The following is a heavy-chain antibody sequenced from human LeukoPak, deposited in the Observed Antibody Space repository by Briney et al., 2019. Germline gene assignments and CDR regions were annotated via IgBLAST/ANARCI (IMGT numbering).Heavy chain of an antibody. Sequence: GGSLRLSCAASGFAFSSYATHWVRQAPGKGLEWVAVISYDGSNKYYADSVKGRFTISRENSKNTVYLQMNSLRREDTAVYKCARDRWEKRYSPIDYWGQGTLVSVSS. V-gene: IGHV3-30-3*01. D-gene: IGHD1-26*01. CDR3: ARDRWEKRYSPIDY. CDR2: ISYDGSNK. J-gene: IGHJ4*02. CDR1: GFAFSSYA.